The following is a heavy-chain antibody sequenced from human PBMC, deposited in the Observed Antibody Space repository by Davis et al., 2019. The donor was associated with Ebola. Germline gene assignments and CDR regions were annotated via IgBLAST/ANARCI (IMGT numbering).Heavy chain of an antibody. D-gene: IGHD1-26*01. CDR2: INHGGST. CDR1: GGSFSGYS. J-gene: IGHJ4*02. V-gene: IGHV4-34*01. Sequence: MPSETLSLTCAVYGGSFSGYSWSWIRQPPGKGLEWIGEINHGGSTNYNPSLKSRVTISVDTSKNQFSLKLSSVTAADTAVYYCARRVGAFGGDFDYWGQGTLVTVSS. CDR3: ARRVGAFGGDFDY.